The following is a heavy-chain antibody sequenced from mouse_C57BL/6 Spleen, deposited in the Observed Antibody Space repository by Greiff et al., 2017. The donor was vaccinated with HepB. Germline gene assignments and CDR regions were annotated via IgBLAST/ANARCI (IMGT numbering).Heavy chain of an antibody. V-gene: IGHV1-50*01. J-gene: IGHJ1*03. D-gene: IGHD1-1*01. CDR2: IDPSDSYT. CDR1: GYTFTSYW. Sequence: VQLQQPGAELVKPGASVKLSCKASGYTFTSYWMQWVKQRPGQGLEWIGEIDPSDSYTNYNQKFKGKATLTVDTSSSTAYMQLSSLTSEDSAVYYCARTAITTVVGGYFDVWGTGTTVTVSS. CDR3: ARTAITTVVGGYFDV.